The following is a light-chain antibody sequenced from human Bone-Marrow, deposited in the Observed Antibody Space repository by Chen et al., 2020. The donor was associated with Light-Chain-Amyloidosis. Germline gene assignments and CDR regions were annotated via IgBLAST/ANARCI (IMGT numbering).Light chain of an antibody. CDR2: GSS. V-gene: IGKV3-20*01. Sequence: EIVLTQSPGTLSLSPGEGANLSCRAIHTISSNYLTWYHQKFGQAPRVLIYGSSSGATGIPDRFTGSGSGTDFTLTINRLEPEDFAMYYCLQYGTSPLTFGGGTKVEI. J-gene: IGKJ4*01. CDR3: LQYGTSPLT. CDR1: HTISSNY.